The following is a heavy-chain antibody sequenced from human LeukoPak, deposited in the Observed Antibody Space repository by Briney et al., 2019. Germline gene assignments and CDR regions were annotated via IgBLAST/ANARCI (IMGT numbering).Heavy chain of an antibody. Sequence: SETLSLTCTVSGGSISSSGYYWGWIRQPPGKGLEWIASIYYSGSTYYNPSLKSRVTISVDTSKNLLSLKLSSLTAADTAVYYCARHEYSGSYYGLSWFDPWGQGTLVTVSS. CDR2: IYYSGST. V-gene: IGHV4-39*01. CDR1: GGSISSSGYY. D-gene: IGHD1-26*01. CDR3: ARHEYSGSYYGLSWFDP. J-gene: IGHJ5*02.